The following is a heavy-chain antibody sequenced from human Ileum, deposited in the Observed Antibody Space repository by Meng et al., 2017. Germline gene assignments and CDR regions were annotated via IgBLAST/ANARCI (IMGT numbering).Heavy chain of an antibody. CDR2: FYHSGTT. V-gene: IGHV4-38-2*01. CDR3: AADQSTNWFYF. Sequence: SETLSLTCAVSGYSISSGSYWGWIRQSPGKGLEWIGSFYHSGTTFYSPSLKSRVTISVDTSKNQLSLKLTSVTAADTAVYYYAADQSTNWFYFWGQGTLVTVSS. J-gene: IGHJ5*01. D-gene: IGHD4/OR15-4a*01. CDR1: GYSISSGSY.